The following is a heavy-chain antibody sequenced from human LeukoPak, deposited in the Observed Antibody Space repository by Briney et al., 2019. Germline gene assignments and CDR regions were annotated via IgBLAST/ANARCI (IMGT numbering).Heavy chain of an antibody. V-gene: IGHV5-51*01. CDR3: ARELSSSVDY. CDR1: GYSFSTYW. D-gene: IGHD2-2*01. J-gene: IGHJ4*02. CDR2: IYPGDSDT. Sequence: GESLKIPCKGSGYSFSTYWIGWVRQMPGKGLEWMGSIYPGDSDTRYSPSFQGQVTISADKSISTAYLQWSSLKASDTAMYYCARELSSSVDYWGQGTLVTVSS.